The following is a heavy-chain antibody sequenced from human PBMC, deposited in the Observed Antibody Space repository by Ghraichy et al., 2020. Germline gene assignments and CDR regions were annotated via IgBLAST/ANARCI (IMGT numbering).Heavy chain of an antibody. CDR2: ISAYNGNT. CDR3: ARDNPAYDYIWGSYRSLYYYYYGMDV. D-gene: IGHD3-16*02. CDR1: GYTFTSYG. Sequence: ASVKVSCKASGYTFTSYGISWVRQAPGQGLEWMGWISAYNGNTNYAQKLQGRVTMTTDTSTSTAYIELRSLRSDDTAVYYCARDNPAYDYIWGSYRSLYYYYYGMDVWGQGTTVTVSS. V-gene: IGHV1-18*01. J-gene: IGHJ6*02.